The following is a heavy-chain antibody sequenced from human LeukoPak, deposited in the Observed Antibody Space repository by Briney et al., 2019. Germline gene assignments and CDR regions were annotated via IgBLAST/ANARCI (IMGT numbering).Heavy chain of an antibody. CDR2: INPSGSST. D-gene: IGHD6-13*01. CDR3: ARGRRYSSSWEPFDP. Sequence: ASVKVSCKASGYSFTSHYMHWVRQAPGQGLEWMGLINPSGSSTLYAQKFQGRVTMTRDASISTAYMELSRLRSDDTAVYYCARGRRYSSSWEPFDPWGQGTLVTVSS. J-gene: IGHJ5*02. V-gene: IGHV1-46*01. CDR1: GYSFTSHY.